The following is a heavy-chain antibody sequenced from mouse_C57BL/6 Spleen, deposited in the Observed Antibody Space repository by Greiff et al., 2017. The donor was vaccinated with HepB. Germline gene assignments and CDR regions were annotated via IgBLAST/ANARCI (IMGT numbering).Heavy chain of an antibody. CDR1: GYTFTSYW. D-gene: IGHD6-1*01. CDR2: IHPNSGST. CDR3: ARGGGQSYWYFDV. V-gene: IGHV1-64*01. J-gene: IGHJ1*03. Sequence: QVHVKQPGAELVKPGASVKLSCKASGYTFTSYWMHWVKQRPGQGLEWIGMIHPNSGSTNYNEKFKSKATLTVDKSSSTAYMQLSSLTSEDSAVYYCARGGGQSYWYFDVWGTGTTVTVSS.